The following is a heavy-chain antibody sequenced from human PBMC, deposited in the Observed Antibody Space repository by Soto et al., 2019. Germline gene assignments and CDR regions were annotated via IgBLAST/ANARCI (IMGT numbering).Heavy chain of an antibody. Sequence: SETLSLTCAVYGGSFSGYYWSWIRQPPGKGLEWIGEINHSGSTNYNPSLKSRVTISVDTSKNQFSLKLSSVTAADTAVYYCARRSGYYDILSYYYGMDVWGQGTTVSVSS. CDR3: ARRSGYYDILSYYYGMDV. V-gene: IGHV4-34*01. CDR1: GGSFSGYY. D-gene: IGHD3-9*01. J-gene: IGHJ6*02. CDR2: INHSGST.